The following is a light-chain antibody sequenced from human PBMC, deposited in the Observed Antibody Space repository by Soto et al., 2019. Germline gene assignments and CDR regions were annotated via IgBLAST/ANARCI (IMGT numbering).Light chain of an antibody. J-gene: IGKJ5*01. CDR3: QQVNSYPRT. V-gene: IGKV1-9*01. CDR2: AAS. Sequence: DIQFTQSPSFLSASVGDRVTITCRASQGISSYLAWYQQKPGKAPKLLIYAASTLQSGVPSRFSGSGSGTEFTLTISSLQPEDFATYYCQQVNSYPRTFGQGTRLEIK. CDR1: QGISSY.